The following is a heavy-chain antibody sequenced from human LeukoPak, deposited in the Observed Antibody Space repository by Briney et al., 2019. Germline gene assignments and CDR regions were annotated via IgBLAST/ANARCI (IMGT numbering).Heavy chain of an antibody. CDR2: IHYSGST. D-gene: IGHD5-18*01. Sequence: SETLCLTCSISDGSISSYYWNWVRQSPGKGLEWVWHIHYSGSTHYYPSPLSRGSITIDTTKNHFLLKLRSVPGADTAVFYCSRWGQVDTSCYLVLDYWGGGSQLSVSS. V-gene: IGHV4-59*01. CDR1: DGSISSYY. J-gene: IGHJ4*02. CDR3: SRWGQVDTSCYLVLDY.